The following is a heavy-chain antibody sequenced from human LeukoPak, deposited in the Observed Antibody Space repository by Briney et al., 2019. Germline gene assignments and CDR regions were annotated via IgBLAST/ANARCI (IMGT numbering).Heavy chain of an antibody. D-gene: IGHD3-3*01. CDR1: GFTFSSDG. Sequence: PGGSLRLSCAASGFTFSSDGMHWVRQAPGKGLEWVAFIRYDGSNYYYADSVKGRFTISRDNSKNTLYLQMNSLRAEDTAVYYCARSGYSPNDAFDIWGQGTMVTVSS. CDR2: IRYDGSNY. CDR3: ARSGYSPNDAFDI. V-gene: IGHV3-30*02. J-gene: IGHJ3*02.